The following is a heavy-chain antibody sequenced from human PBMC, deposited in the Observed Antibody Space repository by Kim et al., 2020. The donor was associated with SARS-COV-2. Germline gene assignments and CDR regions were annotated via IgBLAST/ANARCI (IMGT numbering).Heavy chain of an antibody. D-gene: IGHD2-2*01. J-gene: IGHJ3*02. V-gene: IGHV4-30-2*01. CDR3: AREAYCSSTSCYVDI. Sequence: PSLTSRVTISVDRSKNQFSLKLGSVTAADTAVYYCAREAYCSSTSCYVDIWGQGTMVTVSS.